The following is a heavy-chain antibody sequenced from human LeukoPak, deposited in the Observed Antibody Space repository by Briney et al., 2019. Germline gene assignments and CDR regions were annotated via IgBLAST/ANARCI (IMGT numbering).Heavy chain of an antibody. CDR3: ARGSPSIAARPSGPIDY. D-gene: IGHD6-6*01. Sequence: SETLSLTCTVSGVSISSGDYYWSWIRQPPGKGLEWIGYIYYSGSTNYNPSLKSRVTISVDTSKNQFSLKLSSVTAADTAVYYCARGSPSIAARPSGPIDYWGQGTLVTVSS. V-gene: IGHV4-61*08. CDR1: GVSISSGDYY. J-gene: IGHJ4*02. CDR2: IYYSGST.